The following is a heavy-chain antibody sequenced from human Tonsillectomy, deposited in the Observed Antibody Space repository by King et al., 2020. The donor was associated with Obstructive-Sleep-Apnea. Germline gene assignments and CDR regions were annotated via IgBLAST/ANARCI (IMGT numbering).Heavy chain of an antibody. CDR1: GFNFDDYA. V-gene: IGHV3-9*01. Sequence: VQLVESGGGLVQPGRSLRLSCAASGFNFDDYAMHWVRQAPGKGLEWVSGISWNSGSIGYADSVKGRFTISRDNAKNSLYLQMNSLRAQDTALYNCAKDGIAAAAYGMDVWGQGPTVTVSS. J-gene: IGHJ6*02. CDR3: AKDGIAAAAYGMDV. CDR2: ISWNSGSI. D-gene: IGHD6-13*01.